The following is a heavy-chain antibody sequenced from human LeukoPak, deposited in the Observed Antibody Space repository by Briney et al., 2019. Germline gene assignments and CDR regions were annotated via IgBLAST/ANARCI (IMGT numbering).Heavy chain of an antibody. CDR2: IHYCGTT. CDR1: GGSISGYY. CDR3: ARQSGYSSGNYYFDY. V-gene: IGHV4-59*01. J-gene: IGHJ4*02. D-gene: IGHD5-18*01. Sequence: SETLSLTCTVSGGSISGYYWSWIRHPPGKGLEWIGYIHYCGTTHYNPSLKSRVTISVDTSKNQFSLKLSSVTAADTAVYYCARQSGYSSGNYYFDYWGPGTLVTVSS.